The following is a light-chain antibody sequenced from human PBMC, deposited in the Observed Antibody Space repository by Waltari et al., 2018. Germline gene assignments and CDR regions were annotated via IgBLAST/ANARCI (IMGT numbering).Light chain of an antibody. V-gene: IGLV2-14*01. J-gene: IGLJ1*01. CDR2: DVS. Sequence: QCALTQPESGSGSSGESIMMSCMGTSSDVGSYNYVSWYQQHPGKAPKLMIYDVSKRPSGVSNRFSASKSDNTASLTTSWLQTEDEADYYCTSYTSSNTYVFGTGTKVTVL. CDR1: SSDVGSYNY. CDR3: TSYTSSNTYV.